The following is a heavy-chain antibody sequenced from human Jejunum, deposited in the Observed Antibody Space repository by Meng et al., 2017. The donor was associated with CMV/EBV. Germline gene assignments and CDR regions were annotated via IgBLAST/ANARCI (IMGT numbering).Heavy chain of an antibody. J-gene: IGHJ3*01. CDR3: VRGSLFSA. D-gene: IGHD3-10*02. CDR1: GFTFSNVE. Sequence: LKISCVGSGFTFSNVEVSWVRQAPGKGLEWVSGTGTDGETYYADSVKGRFTVSRENAKNSFYLQMNSLTAGDTALYFCVRGSLFSAWGQGAMVTVSS. CDR2: TGTDGET. V-gene: IGHV3-13*04.